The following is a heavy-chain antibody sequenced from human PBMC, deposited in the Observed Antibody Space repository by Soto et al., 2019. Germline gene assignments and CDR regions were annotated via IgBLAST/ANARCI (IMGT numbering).Heavy chain of an antibody. J-gene: IGHJ5*02. CDR1: GGSFSGYY. D-gene: IGHD3-9*01. Sequence: SETLSLTCAVYGGSFSGYYWSWIRQPPGKGLEWIGEINHSGSTNYNPSLKSRVTISLDTSKNQFSLRLRSVTAADTAVYYCARYVNPYDTAVWFDPWGQGTLVTVSS. V-gene: IGHV4-34*01. CDR2: INHSGST. CDR3: ARYVNPYDTAVWFDP.